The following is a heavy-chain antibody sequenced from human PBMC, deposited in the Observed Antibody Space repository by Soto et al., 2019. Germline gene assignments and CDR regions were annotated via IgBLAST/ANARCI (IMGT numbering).Heavy chain of an antibody. D-gene: IGHD5-12*01. Sequence: QVQLVQCGAEVKKPGASVKVSCKASGYTFTSYGISWVRQAPGQGLEWMGWISAYNGNTNYAQKLQGRVTMTTDTSTSTAYMELRSLRSDDTAVYYCARWGLQWLIGNYYYMDVWGKGTTVTVSS. CDR3: ARWGLQWLIGNYYYMDV. CDR1: GYTFTSYG. J-gene: IGHJ6*03. V-gene: IGHV1-18*01. CDR2: ISAYNGNT.